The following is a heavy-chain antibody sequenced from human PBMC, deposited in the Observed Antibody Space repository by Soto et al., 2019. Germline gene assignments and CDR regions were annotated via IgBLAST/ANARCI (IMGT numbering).Heavy chain of an antibody. CDR1: GFSLSTSVG. D-gene: IGHD5-12*01. CDR3: AHISVYDPFFDY. J-gene: IGHJ4*01. Sequence: QITLKESGPTLVKPTQTVTLTCTFSGFSLSTSVGEGWIRQPPGKALEWLVVIYRDDDKRYSPSLKSRLTIIKDTSENQVVLTMTNMDPVDTATYYCAHISVYDPFFDYWGQGTLVTVSS. CDR2: IYRDDDK. V-gene: IGHV2-5*02.